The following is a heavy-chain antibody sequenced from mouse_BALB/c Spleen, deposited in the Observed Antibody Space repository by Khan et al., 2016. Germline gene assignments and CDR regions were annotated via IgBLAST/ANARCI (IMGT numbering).Heavy chain of an antibody. D-gene: IGHD1-1*01. V-gene: IGHV1-9*01. Sequence: VQLQESGAELMKPGASVKISCKATGYTFSSYWIEWVKQRPGHGLEWIGEILPGSGTSNYNEKFKDKATFTADTSSNTAYMQLSSLTSEDSAVYFCFLNYDGRSCDYWSKGTTITVSS. CDR3: FLNYDGRSCDY. J-gene: IGHJ2*01. CDR1: GYTFSSYW. CDR2: ILPGSGTS.